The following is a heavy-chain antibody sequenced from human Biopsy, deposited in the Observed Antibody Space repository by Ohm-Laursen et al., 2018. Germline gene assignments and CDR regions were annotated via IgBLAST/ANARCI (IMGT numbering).Heavy chain of an antibody. D-gene: IGHD6-6*01. CDR1: GGNLRSYG. CDR2: IMPAFGVV. V-gene: IGHV1-69*13. Sequence: VKVSCKASGGNLRSYGISWVRQAPGQGLEWMGGIMPAFGVVNYGQNFEGRVTIDADDSTTTVDLSSLTSEDTAVYYCARGEAARVNDNYRYRLDHWGQGTTVGVSS. J-gene: IGHJ6*02. CDR3: ARGEAARVNDNYRYRLDH.